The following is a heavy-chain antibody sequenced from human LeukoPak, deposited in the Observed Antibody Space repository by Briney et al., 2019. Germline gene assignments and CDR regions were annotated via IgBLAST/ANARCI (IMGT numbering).Heavy chain of an antibody. V-gene: IGHV4-59*08. CDR2: IYYSGST. Sequence: SETLSLTCTVSGGSISSYYWSWIRQPPGKGLEWIGYIYYSGSTNYNPSLKSRVTISVDTSKNQFSLKLSSVTAADTAVYYCARLVEIATIFDWGQGTLVTVSS. D-gene: IGHD5-24*01. CDR1: GGSISSYY. J-gene: IGHJ4*02. CDR3: ARLVEIATIFD.